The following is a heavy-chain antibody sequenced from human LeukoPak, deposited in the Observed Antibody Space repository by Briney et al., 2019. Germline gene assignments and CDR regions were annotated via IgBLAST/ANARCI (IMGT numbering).Heavy chain of an antibody. CDR3: ARGHPNQYSGSYYGLFDY. V-gene: IGHV6-1*01. Sequence: SQTLSLTCAISGDSVSSNSAAWNWIRQSPSRGLEWLGRTYYRSKWYNDYAVSVKSRITINPDTSKNQFSLQLNSVTPEDTAVYYCARGHPNQYSGSYYGLFDYWGQGTLVTVSS. CDR2: TYYRSKWYN. D-gene: IGHD1-26*01. CDR1: GDSVSSNSAA. J-gene: IGHJ4*02.